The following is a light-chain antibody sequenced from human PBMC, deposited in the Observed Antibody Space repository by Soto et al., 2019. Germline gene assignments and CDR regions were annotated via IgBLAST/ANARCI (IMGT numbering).Light chain of an antibody. J-gene: IGKJ1*01. Sequence: EIVMTQSPATLSMSPGERATLSCRASQSVSSNLAWYQHKPGQAPRLLIYGASTRTTGIPARFSGSGSGTEFTLTISSLQSEDFAVYYCQHYNNWPRTFGQGTKVEIK. CDR3: QHYNNWPRT. CDR1: QSVSSN. V-gene: IGKV3-15*01. CDR2: GAS.